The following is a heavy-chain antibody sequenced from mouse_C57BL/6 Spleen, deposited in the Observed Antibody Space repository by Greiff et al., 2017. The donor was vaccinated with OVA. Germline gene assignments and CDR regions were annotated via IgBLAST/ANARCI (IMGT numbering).Heavy chain of an antibody. CDR3: ARRYYDYDEGYAMDY. J-gene: IGHJ4*01. D-gene: IGHD2-4*01. V-gene: IGHV1-59*01. CDR2: IDPSDSYT. CDR1: GYTFTSYW. Sequence: QVQLQQPGAELVRPGTSVKLSCKASGYTFTSYWMHWVKQRPGQGLEWIGVIDPSDSYTNYNQKFKGKATLTVDTSSSTAYMQLSSLTSEDSAVYYCARRYYDYDEGYAMDYWGQGTSVTVSS.